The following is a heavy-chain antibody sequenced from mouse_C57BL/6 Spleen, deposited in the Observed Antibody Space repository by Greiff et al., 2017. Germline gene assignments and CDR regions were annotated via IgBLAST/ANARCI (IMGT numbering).Heavy chain of an antibody. CDR3: ARDLGLLLRYFDV. CDR2: IDPANGNT. J-gene: IGHJ1*03. V-gene: IGHV14-3*01. D-gene: IGHD1-1*01. CDR1: GFNIKYTY. Sequence: VQLKQSVAELVRPGASVKLSCTASGFNIKYTYMHWVKQRPEQGLEWIGRIDPANGNTKYAPKFQGKATITADTSSNTAYLQLSSLTSEDTAIYYGARDLGLLLRYFDVWGTGTTVTVSS.